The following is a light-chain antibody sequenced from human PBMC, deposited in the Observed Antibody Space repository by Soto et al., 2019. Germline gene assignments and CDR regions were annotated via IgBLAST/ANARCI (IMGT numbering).Light chain of an antibody. CDR2: EVS. CDR1: SNDVGGYNF. J-gene: IGLJ1*01. Sequence: QSVLAQPPSASGSPGQSVTISCAGTSNDVGGYNFVSWYQQHPGKAPKLMIFEVSKRPSGVPDRFSGSKFGNTASLTVSGLQAEDEADYYCSSYAGNNIFYVFGTGTKVTVL. CDR3: SSYAGNNIFYV. V-gene: IGLV2-8*01.